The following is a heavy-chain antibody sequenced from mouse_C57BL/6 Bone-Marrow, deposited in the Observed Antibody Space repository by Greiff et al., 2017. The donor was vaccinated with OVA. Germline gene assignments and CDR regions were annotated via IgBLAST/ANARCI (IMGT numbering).Heavy chain of an antibody. CDR3: AIYYSNWGFAMDY. V-gene: IGHV1-81*01. CDR2: IYPRSGNT. CDR1: GYTFTSSG. D-gene: IGHD2-5*01. J-gene: IGHJ4*01. Sequence: QVQLKESGAELARPGASVKLSCKASGYTFTSSGISWVKQRTGQGLEWIGAIYPRSGNTYYNEKFKGKATLTADKSSSTAYMELRSLTSEDSAVYFCAIYYSNWGFAMDYWGQGTSVTVSS.